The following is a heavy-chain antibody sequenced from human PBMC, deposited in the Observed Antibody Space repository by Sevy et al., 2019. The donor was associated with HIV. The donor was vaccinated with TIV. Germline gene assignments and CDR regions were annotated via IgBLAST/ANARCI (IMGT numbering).Heavy chain of an antibody. CDR3: VIGGRDSYVRYNDWHADY. V-gene: IGHV5-51*01. CDR1: GYSFTTYW. CDR2: IYPSDSEI. D-gene: IGHD3-9*01. J-gene: IGHJ4*02. Sequence: GESLKISCKGSGYSFTTYWIGWVRQMPGKDLEWIGIIYPSDSEIRCSPPFQAQVTISADKSISTAYLQWSSLKASDSAVYYCVIGGRDSYVRYNDWHADYWGQGTLVTVSS.